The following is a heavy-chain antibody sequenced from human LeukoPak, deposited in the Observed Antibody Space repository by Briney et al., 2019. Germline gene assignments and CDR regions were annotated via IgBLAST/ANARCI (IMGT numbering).Heavy chain of an antibody. V-gene: IGHV4-59*01. J-gene: IGHJ6*02. CDR2: IYYSGST. CDR1: GGSISSYY. CDR3: ARWENYYYYGMDV. Sequence: PSETLSLTCTVSGGSISSYYWSWIRQPPGKGLEWIGYIYYSGSTNYNPSLKGRVTISVDTSKNQFSLKLSSVTAADTAVYYCARWENYYYYGMDVWGQGTTVTVSS. D-gene: IGHD1-26*01.